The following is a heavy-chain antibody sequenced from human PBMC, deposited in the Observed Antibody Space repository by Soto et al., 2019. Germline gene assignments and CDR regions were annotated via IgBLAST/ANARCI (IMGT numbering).Heavy chain of an antibody. CDR1: GFTVTNNY. CDR2: IYSGGAT. Sequence: EVQLVESGGGVVQPGGSLRLSCAASGFTVTNNYMRWVRQAPGKRLEWVSLIYSGGATYYADSVKGRFTISRDNSKNTLYLQMNSLRAEDTAVYYCARDGTYNWAGGQGILVTVSS. D-gene: IGHD1-1*01. V-gene: IGHV3-66*01. J-gene: IGHJ4*02. CDR3: ARDGTYNWA.